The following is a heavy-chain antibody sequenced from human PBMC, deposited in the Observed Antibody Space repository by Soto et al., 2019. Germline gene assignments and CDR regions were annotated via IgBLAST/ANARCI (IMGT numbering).Heavy chain of an antibody. J-gene: IGHJ4*02. CDR1: GFTFSSYA. D-gene: IGHD4-17*01. CDR2: ISYDGSNK. CDR3: ARAHYGDYVYYFDY. Sequence: GGSLRLSCAASGFTFSSYAMHWVRQAPGKGLEWVAVISYDGSNKYYADSVKGRFTISRDNSKNTLYLQMNSLRAEDTAVYYCARAHYGDYVYYFDYWGQGTLVTVSS. V-gene: IGHV3-30-3*01.